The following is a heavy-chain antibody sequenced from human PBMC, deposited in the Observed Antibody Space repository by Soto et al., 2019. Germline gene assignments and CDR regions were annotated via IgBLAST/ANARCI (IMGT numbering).Heavy chain of an antibody. CDR1: GYTFASYD. D-gene: IGHD3-3*01. V-gene: IGHV1-8*01. Sequence: ASVKVSCKASGYTFASYDISWVRQATGQGLEWMGWMNPNSGNTGYAQKFQGRVTMTRNTSISTAYMELSSLRSEDTAVYYCARGLSYYDFWSGYQYYFDYWGQGTLVTVS. CDR3: ARGLSYYDFWSGYQYYFDY. J-gene: IGHJ4*02. CDR2: MNPNSGNT.